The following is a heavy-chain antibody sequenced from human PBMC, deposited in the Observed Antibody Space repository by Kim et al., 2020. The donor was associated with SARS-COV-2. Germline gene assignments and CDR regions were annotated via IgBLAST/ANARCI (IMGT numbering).Heavy chain of an antibody. Sequence: GGSLRLSCAASGFTFNSYDMNWVRQAPGKGLEWVSYTTPTSDWIYYADSVKGRFTISRDNAKNSVYLQMNSLRVEDTAVYFCARLQERQLRFPSFDYCGQKTLVTVSS. J-gene: IGHJ4*02. CDR1: GFTFNSYD. CDR3: ARLQERQLRFPSFDY. V-gene: IGHV3-21*01. CDR2: TTPTSDWI. D-gene: IGHD1-1*01.